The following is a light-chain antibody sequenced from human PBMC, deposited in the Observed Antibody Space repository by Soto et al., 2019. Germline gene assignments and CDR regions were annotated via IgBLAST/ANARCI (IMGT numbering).Light chain of an antibody. CDR3: SSYTSSTLFYV. Sequence: QSALTQPASVSGSPGQSITISCTGTSSDVGGYNYVSWYQQHPGKAPKVMIYEVSNRPSGVSNRFSGSKSGNTASLTISGLQAEDEADYYCSSYTSSTLFYVFGTGTKVTVL. CDR2: EVS. CDR1: SSDVGGYNY. J-gene: IGLJ1*01. V-gene: IGLV2-14*01.